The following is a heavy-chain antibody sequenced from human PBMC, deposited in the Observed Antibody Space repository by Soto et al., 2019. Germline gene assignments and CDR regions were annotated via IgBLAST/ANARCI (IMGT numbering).Heavy chain of an antibody. CDR1: GGTFSSYT. CDR2: IIPILGIA. CDR3: ARDTVDRPTWWFDP. Sequence: QVQLVQSGAEVKKPGSSVKVSCKASGGTFSSYTISWVRQAPGQGLEWMGRIIPILGIANYAQKFQGRVTITADKSTSTAYMELISLRSEDTAVYYCARDTVDRPTWWFDPWGQGTLVTVSS. V-gene: IGHV1-69*08. D-gene: IGHD5-12*01. J-gene: IGHJ5*02.